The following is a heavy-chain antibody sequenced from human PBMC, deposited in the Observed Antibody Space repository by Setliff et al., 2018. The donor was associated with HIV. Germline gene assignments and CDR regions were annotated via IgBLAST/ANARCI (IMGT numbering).Heavy chain of an antibody. CDR3: ARHAALIKRYYYYYLDV. CDR2: TANT. CDR1: GDSISTDNYH. D-gene: IGHD5-18*01. J-gene: IGHJ6*03. V-gene: IGHV4-39*01. Sequence: PSETLSLTCTVSGDSISTDNYHWGWIRQPPGKGLEWIGHTANTDYNPSLKSRFTVSVDTSKNQLSLRLSSVTAADTAVYYCARHAALIKRYYYYYLDVWVKGTTVTVSS.